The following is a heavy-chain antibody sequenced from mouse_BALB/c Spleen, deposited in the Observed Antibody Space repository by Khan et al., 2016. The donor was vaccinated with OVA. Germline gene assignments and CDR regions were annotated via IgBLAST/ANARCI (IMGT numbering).Heavy chain of an antibody. Sequence: EVELVESGGDVVKPGGSLKLSCAASGFTFSTYGMPWVRQTPDKRLEWVATVSTGGHFTYYPDTLKGRFTISRDNAKDILYLQMSSLKSEDTAMFCCARLAYFYDSEGFAYWGQGTLVTVSA. V-gene: IGHV5-6*01. D-gene: IGHD1-1*01. J-gene: IGHJ3*01. CDR1: GFTFSTYG. CDR3: ARLAYFYDSEGFAY. CDR2: VSTGGHFT.